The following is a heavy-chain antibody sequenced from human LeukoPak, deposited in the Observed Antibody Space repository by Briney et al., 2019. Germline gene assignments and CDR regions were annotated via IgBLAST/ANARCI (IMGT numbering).Heavy chain of an antibody. CDR2: FSGSGSST. Sequence: GRSLRLSCAPSGFTFSTYAISWVRQAPGEGLEWVSSFSGSGSSTYYADSVKGRFTISRDNAKNSLYLQMNSLRAEDTAVYYCARVRSVGDYGDFDYWGEGTLVTVSS. D-gene: IGHD4-17*01. CDR1: GFTFSTYA. CDR3: ARVRSVGDYGDFDY. J-gene: IGHJ4*02. V-gene: IGHV3-23*01.